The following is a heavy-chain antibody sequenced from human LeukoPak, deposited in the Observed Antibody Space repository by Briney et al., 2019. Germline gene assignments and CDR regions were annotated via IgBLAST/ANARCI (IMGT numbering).Heavy chain of an antibody. CDR3: AGLPRKYSYGSGAFDI. D-gene: IGHD5-18*01. CDR2: INHSGST. V-gene: IGHV4-34*01. J-gene: IGHJ3*02. CDR1: GGSFSVYY. Sequence: PSETLSLTCAVYGGSFSVYYWSWISDPPGKGLEWIGEINHSGSTNYNPSLKSRVTISVDTSKNQFSLKLSSVTAADTAVYYCAGLPRKYSYGSGAFDIWGQGTMVTVSS.